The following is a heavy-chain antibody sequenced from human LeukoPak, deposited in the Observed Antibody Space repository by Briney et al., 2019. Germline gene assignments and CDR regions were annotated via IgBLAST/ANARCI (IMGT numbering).Heavy chain of an antibody. J-gene: IGHJ4*02. V-gene: IGHV3-23*01. CDR3: ANNQSIAAAGTDY. CDR2: ISGSGGST. Sequence: GGSLRLSCAASGFTFSSYAMSWVRQAPGRGLEWVSAISGSGGSTYYTDSVKGRFTISRDNSKNTLYLQMNSLRAEDTAIYYCANNQSIAAAGTDYWGQGALVTVSS. D-gene: IGHD6-13*01. CDR1: GFTFSSYA.